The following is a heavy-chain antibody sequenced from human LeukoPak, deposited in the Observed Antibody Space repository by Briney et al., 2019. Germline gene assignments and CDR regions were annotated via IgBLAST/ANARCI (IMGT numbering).Heavy chain of an antibody. CDR1: GYTFTTYG. J-gene: IGHJ4*02. V-gene: IGHV1-18*01. D-gene: IGHD6-6*01. CDR2: ISAYNGNT. Sequence: ASVKVSCKTSGYTFTTYGINWVRQAPGQGLEWMGWISAYNGNTNYTQKLQGRVTMTTDTSTSTAYMELRSLRSEDTAVYYCARETFGGQLDSFDSWGQGTLVTVSS. CDR3: ARETFGGQLDSFDS.